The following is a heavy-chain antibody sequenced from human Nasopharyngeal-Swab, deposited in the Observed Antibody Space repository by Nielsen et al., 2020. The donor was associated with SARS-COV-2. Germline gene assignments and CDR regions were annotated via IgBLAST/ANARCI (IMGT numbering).Heavy chain of an antibody. V-gene: IGHV1-18*01. J-gene: IGHJ4*02. D-gene: IGHD4/OR15-4a*01. Sequence: WVRQAPGQGLEWMGWISAYNGNANYAQKLQGRVTMTTDTSTSTAYMELRSLRSDDTAVYYCARAMTMVVTIPAYWGQGTLVTVSS. CDR2: ISAYNGNA. CDR3: ARAMTMVVTIPAY.